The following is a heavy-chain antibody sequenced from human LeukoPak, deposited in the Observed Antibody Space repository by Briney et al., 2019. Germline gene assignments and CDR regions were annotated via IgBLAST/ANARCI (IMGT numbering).Heavy chain of an antibody. CDR2: INPSGTST. D-gene: IGHD5-24*01. CDR1: GYTITNNY. CDR3: ATDHSMANTAWWFDP. Sequence: ASVKVSCKASGYTITNNYMHWVRQAPGQGLEWMGVINPSGTSTSYAQKFQGRITMSRDTSTSTVYMELSSLRSEDTAFYYCATDHSMANTAWWFDPWGQGTLVTVSS. V-gene: IGHV1-46*01. J-gene: IGHJ5*02.